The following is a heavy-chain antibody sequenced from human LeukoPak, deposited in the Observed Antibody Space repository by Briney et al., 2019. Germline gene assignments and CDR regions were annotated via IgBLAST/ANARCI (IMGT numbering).Heavy chain of an antibody. V-gene: IGHV4-59*01. CDR1: GGSISSYY. J-gene: IGHJ4*02. CDR3: ARGAVAGIPVPFDY. CDR2: IYYSGST. D-gene: IGHD6-19*01. Sequence: SETLSLTCTVSGGSISSYYWSWIRQPPGKGLEWIGYIYYSGSTNYNPSLKSRVTISVDTSKNQFSLKLSSVTAADTAVYYCARGAVAGIPVPFDYWGQGTLVTVSS.